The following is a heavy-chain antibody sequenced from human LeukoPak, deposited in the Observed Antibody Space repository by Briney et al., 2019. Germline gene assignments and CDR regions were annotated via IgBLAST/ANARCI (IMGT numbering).Heavy chain of an antibody. CDR2: IYLGDSDT. D-gene: IGHD2-2*01. CDR3: ARLGEYCSSTSCYAGGLDY. J-gene: IGHJ4*02. V-gene: IGHV5-51*01. CDR1: GYSFTSYW. Sequence: PGESLKISCKGSGYSFTSYWIGWVRQMPGKGLEWMGIIYLGDSDTRYSPSFQGQVTISADKSISTAYLQWSSLKASDTAMYYCARLGEYCSSTSCYAGGLDYWGQGTLVSVST.